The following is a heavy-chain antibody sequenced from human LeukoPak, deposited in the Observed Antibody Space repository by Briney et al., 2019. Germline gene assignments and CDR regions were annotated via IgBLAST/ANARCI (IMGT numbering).Heavy chain of an antibody. D-gene: IGHD6-19*01. Sequence: ASVKVSCKASGYTFTSYGISWVRQAPGQGLEWMGWISAYNANTNYAQKFQGRVIMTTDTSTSTAHMELRSLRSDDTAVYFCARDQEWLVRGLFDYWGQGTLVTVSS. J-gene: IGHJ4*02. CDR3: ARDQEWLVRGLFDY. CDR2: ISAYNANT. CDR1: GYTFTSYG. V-gene: IGHV1-18*01.